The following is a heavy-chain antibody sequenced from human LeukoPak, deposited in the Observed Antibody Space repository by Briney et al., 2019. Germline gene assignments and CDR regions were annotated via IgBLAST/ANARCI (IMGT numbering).Heavy chain of an antibody. CDR1: GFTFSSYG. Sequence: QPGRSLRLSCAASGFTFSSYGMHWVRQAPGKGLEWVGFIRSKADSGTTKYAASVEGRFIISRDDSKSIAYLQMDSLKTEDTAVYYCLRYDSIGYYFDTWGQGTLVTVSS. CDR3: LRYDSIGYYFDT. J-gene: IGHJ4*02. D-gene: IGHD3-22*01. V-gene: IGHV3-49*04. CDR2: IRSKADSGTT.